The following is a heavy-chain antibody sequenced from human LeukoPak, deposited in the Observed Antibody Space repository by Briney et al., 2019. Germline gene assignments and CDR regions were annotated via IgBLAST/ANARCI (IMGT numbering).Heavy chain of an antibody. CDR2: IDYSGNT. D-gene: IGHD3-22*01. V-gene: IGHV4-59*02. J-gene: IGHJ4*02. CDR1: GVSVSSYY. Sequence: SETLSLTCTVSGVSVSSYYWTWIRQPPGKGLEWIGNIDYSGNTKYNPSLKSRVTISVDTSKNQFSLKLSSVTAADTAVYYCARWYYDSSGYRYFDYWGQGTLVTVSS. CDR3: ARWYYDSSGYRYFDY.